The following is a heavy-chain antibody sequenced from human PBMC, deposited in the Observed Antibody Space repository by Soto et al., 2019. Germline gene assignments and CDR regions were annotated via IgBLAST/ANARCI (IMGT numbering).Heavy chain of an antibody. Sequence: EVQVVESGGGLIHPGGSLRLSCAASGFTVSSRYMGWVRQAPGKGLEWVAVVWRGGTTYHEDAVKGRFTVSRDESRNTLYLQMNSLTVGDTAVYDCATEGILGGDPEPHWGQGTLVTVSS. J-gene: IGHJ4*02. CDR2: VWRGGTT. V-gene: IGHV3-53*01. D-gene: IGHD3-3*01. CDR3: ATEGILGGDPEPH. CDR1: GFTVSSRY.